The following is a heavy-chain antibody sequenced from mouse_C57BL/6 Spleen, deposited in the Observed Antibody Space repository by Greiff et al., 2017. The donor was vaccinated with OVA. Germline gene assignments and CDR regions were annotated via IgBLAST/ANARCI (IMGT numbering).Heavy chain of an antibody. CDR2: IRLKSDNYAT. V-gene: IGHV6-3*01. J-gene: IGHJ2*01. Sequence: DVMLVESGGGLVQPGGSMKLSCVASGFTFSNYWMNWVRQSPEKGLEWVAQIRLKSDNYATHYAESVKGRFTISRDDSKSSVYLQMNNLRAEDTGIYYCTAIYYDYDYWGQGTTLTVSS. CDR1: GFTFSNYW. D-gene: IGHD2-4*01. CDR3: TAIYYDYDY.